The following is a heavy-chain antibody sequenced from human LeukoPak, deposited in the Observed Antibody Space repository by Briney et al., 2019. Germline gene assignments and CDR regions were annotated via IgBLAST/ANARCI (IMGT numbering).Heavy chain of an antibody. D-gene: IGHD3-9*01. CDR2: ISGSGGST. J-gene: IGHJ4*02. Sequence: GGSLRLSCAASGFTFSSYAMSWVRQAPGKGLEWVSAISGSGGSTYYADSVKGRFTISRDNSKNTLYLQMNSLRAEDTAVYYCAKQAEAYDILTGYYFDYWGQGTLVTVSS. CDR1: GFTFSSYA. CDR3: AKQAEAYDILTGYYFDY. V-gene: IGHV3-23*01.